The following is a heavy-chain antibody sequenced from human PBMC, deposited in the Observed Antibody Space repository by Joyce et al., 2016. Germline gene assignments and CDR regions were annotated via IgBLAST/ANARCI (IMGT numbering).Heavy chain of an antibody. J-gene: IGHJ4*02. CDR3: ARDHCSSTNCYLDF. Sequence: QVQLVESGGGVVQPGRSLRLSCAASGFIFSSYAMHWVRQAPGRGLEWVTYISYDGNTKCYADSVKGRFTISRDNSKNTLDLQMNSLRTEDTAVYYCARDHCSSTNCYLDFWGQGTLVTVSS. CDR1: GFIFSSYA. CDR2: ISYDGNTK. D-gene: IGHD2-2*01. V-gene: IGHV3-30-3*01.